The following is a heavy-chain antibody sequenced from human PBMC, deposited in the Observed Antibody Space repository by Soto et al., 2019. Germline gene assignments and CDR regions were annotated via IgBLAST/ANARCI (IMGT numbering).Heavy chain of an antibody. D-gene: IGHD3-22*01. CDR1: GFTFSNYG. CDR3: ARETSGYPDY. CDR2: ISVYNGNT. Sequence: ASVKVSCKASGFTFSNYGFNWVRQAPGQGLEWMGWISVYNGNTNYAQKLQGRVTMTTDTSTSTAYMELRSLRSDDTAVYYCARETSGYPDYWGQGTLVTVSS. V-gene: IGHV1-18*01. J-gene: IGHJ4*02.